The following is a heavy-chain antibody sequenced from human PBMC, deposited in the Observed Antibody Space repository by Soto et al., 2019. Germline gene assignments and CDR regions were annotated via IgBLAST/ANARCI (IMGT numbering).Heavy chain of an antibody. Sequence: GGSLRLSCAASGFIFDDSAMHWVRQVPGKGLEWVSGISWNGGITGYADSVRGRFTISRDNAKNSLYLQMSSLRAEDTALYYCAKDMGSGWDYYFYYMDVWGKGTTVTVSS. CDR3: AKDMGSGWDYYFYYMDV. CDR2: ISWNGGIT. D-gene: IGHD6-19*01. J-gene: IGHJ6*03. CDR1: GFIFDDSA. V-gene: IGHV3-9*01.